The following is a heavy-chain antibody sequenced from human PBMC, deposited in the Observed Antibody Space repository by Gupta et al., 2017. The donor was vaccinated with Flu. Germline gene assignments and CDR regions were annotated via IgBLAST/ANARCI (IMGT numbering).Heavy chain of an antibody. V-gene: IGHV3-9*01. CDR2: ISWNSGSI. J-gene: IGHJ6*03. Sequence: PGKGLEWVSGISWNSGSIGYADSVKGRFTISRDNAKNSLYLQMNSLRAEDTALYYCAKDMKDFGPWFSYMDVWGKGTTVTVSS. CDR3: AKDMKDFGPWFSYMDV. D-gene: IGHD3-22*01.